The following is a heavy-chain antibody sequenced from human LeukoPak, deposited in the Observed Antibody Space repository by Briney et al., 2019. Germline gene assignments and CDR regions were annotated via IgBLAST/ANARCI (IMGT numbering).Heavy chain of an antibody. CDR3: TRGLAPDPGYFDS. J-gene: IGHJ4*02. V-gene: IGHV3-53*01. CDR1: GFSVSSNY. Sequence: PGGSLRLFCVVSGFSVSSNYMSWVRQAPGKGLEWVSSFFTNGNTYYADSVKGRFTISRDNSKNTVYLQMNRLRAEDTAVYYCTRGLAPDPGYFDSWGQGTLVTVSS. D-gene: IGHD1-14*01. CDR2: FFTNGNT.